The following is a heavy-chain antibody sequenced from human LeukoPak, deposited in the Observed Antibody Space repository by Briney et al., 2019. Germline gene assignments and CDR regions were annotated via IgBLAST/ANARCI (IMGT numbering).Heavy chain of an antibody. CDR1: GYTFTAYY. J-gene: IGHJ4*02. CDR3: ARGPMVGVTFYDY. V-gene: IGHV1-2*02. D-gene: IGHD1-26*01. Sequence: ASVKVSCKASGYTFTAYYVHWVRQAPGRGLEWMGWINPNSGGTNYAQQFQGSVTMTRDTSLSTAYMELSRLRSDDTAMYYCARGPMVGVTFYDYWGQGTLVAVSS. CDR2: INPNSGGT.